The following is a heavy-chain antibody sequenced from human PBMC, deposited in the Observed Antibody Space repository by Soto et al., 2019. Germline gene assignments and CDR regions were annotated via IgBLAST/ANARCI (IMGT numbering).Heavy chain of an antibody. CDR2: ISGSGGST. CDR3: AKGTDLGSGIGNFDY. J-gene: IGHJ4*02. CDR1: GFTFSSYA. Sequence: GGSLRLSCAASGFTFSSYAMSWVRQAPGKGLEWVSAISGSGGSTYYADSVKGRFTISRDNSKNTLYLQMNSLRAEDTAVYYCAKGTDLGSGIGNFDYWGQGTLVTVSS. D-gene: IGHD3-16*01. V-gene: IGHV3-23*01.